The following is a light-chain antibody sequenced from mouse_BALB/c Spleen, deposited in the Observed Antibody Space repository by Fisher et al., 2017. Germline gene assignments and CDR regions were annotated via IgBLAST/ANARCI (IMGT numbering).Light chain of an antibody. V-gene: IGKV4-59*01. CDR3: QQRSSYPLT. CDR1: SSVSY. J-gene: IGKJ5*01. CDR2: DTS. Sequence: IVITQSTAIMSASPGEKVTMTCSASSSVSYMHWYQQKSGTSPKRWIYDTSKLASGVPARFSGSGSGTSYSLTISRMEAEDAATYYCQQRSSYPLTFGAGIKLELK.